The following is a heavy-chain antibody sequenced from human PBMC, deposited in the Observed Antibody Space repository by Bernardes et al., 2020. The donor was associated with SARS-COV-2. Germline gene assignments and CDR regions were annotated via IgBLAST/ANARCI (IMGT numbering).Heavy chain of an antibody. V-gene: IGHV4-59*11. CDR2: IYYSGST. CDR3: ARDRDGRDNAFDI. D-gene: IGHD1-26*01. Sequence: SETLSLTCTVSGGSISSHYWSWIRQPPGKGLEWIGYIYYSGSTNYNPSLKSRVAISVDTSKNQFSLKLSSVTAADTAVYYCARDRDGRDNAFDIWGQGTMVTVSS. CDR1: GGSISSHY. J-gene: IGHJ3*02.